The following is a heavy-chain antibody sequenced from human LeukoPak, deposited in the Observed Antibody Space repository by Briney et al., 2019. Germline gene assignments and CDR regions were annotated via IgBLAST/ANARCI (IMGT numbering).Heavy chain of an antibody. D-gene: IGHD3-22*01. Sequence: GGSLRLSCAASGFTFSSYWMHWVRQAPGKGLEWVTTISGGGDKQYADHVKGRFTVSRDDFKNTLYLQMNSLRAEDTALYYCAKDVNSSGYYLGFDYWGQGTLVTVSS. V-gene: IGHV3-23*01. CDR2: ISGGGDK. J-gene: IGHJ4*02. CDR1: GFTFSSYW. CDR3: AKDVNSSGYYLGFDY.